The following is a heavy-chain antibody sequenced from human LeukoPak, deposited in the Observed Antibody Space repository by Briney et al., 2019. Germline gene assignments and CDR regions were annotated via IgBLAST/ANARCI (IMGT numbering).Heavy chain of an antibody. J-gene: IGHJ4*02. D-gene: IGHD2-15*01. CDR1: GFTVISYA. CDR3: AGGSGTVVVVAATTLRY. Sequence: GGSLRLSCAASGFTVISYAMSWVRQAPGKGLEWVSAISGSGGSTYYADSVKGRFTISRDNSKNTLYLQMNSLRAEDTAVYYCAGGSGTVVVVAATTLRYWGQGTLVTVSS. CDR2: ISGSGGST. V-gene: IGHV3-23*01.